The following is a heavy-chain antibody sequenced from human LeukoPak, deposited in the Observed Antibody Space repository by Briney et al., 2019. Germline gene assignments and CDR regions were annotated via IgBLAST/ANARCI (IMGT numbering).Heavy chain of an antibody. D-gene: IGHD2-2*01. J-gene: IGHJ4*02. V-gene: IGHV1-69*01. CDR2: IIPIFGTA. CDR3: ARVVNQLLWGGPFDY. CDR1: GGTLSSYA. Sequence: SVKVSCKASGGTLSSYAISWVRQAPGQGLEWMGGIIPIFGTANYAQKFQGRVTITADESTSTAYMELSSLRSEDTAVYYCARVVNQLLWGGPFDYWGQGTLVTVSS.